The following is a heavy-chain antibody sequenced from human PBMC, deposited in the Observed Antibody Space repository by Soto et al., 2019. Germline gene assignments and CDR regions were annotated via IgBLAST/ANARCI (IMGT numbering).Heavy chain of an antibody. CDR1: GVSINNYY. CDR2: IYYTGST. D-gene: IGHD6-25*01. CDR3: AKVVSGGHSDY. J-gene: IGHJ4*02. Sequence: SETQSLTCTVSGVSINNYYWTWIRQPPGKRLEWIGAIYYTGSTTYNPSLRSRVTFSVDTSKNQFSLSLTSVTAADTAVYFCAKVVSGGHSDYWGQGTMGTVSA. V-gene: IGHV4-59*01.